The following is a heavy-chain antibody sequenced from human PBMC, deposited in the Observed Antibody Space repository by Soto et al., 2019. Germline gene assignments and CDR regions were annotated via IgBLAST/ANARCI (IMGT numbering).Heavy chain of an antibody. CDR3: ARFYYDSSGYPPFHFYYYYGMDV. CDR2: IDPSDSYT. CDR1: GYSFTSYW. Sequence: GESLKISCKGSGYSFTSYWISWVRQMPGKGLEWMGRIDPSDSYTNYSPSFQGHVTISADKSISTAYLQWSSLKASDTAMYYCARFYYDSSGYPPFHFYYYYGMDVWGKGTTVTVSS. V-gene: IGHV5-10-1*01. D-gene: IGHD3-22*01. J-gene: IGHJ6*04.